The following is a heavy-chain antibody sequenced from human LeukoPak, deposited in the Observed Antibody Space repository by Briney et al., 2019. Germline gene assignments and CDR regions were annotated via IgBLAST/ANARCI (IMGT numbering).Heavy chain of an antibody. V-gene: IGHV1-46*01. CDR3: ASIGKISPRFFPQEGWFDP. CDR2: INPSGGST. J-gene: IGHJ5*02. CDR1: GYTFTSYY. D-gene: IGHD3-16*01. Sequence: GASVKVSCKASGYTFTSYYMHWVRQAPGQGLEWMGIINPSGGSTSYAQKFQGRVTMTRDTSTSTVYMELSSLRSEDTAVYYCASIGKISPRFFPQEGWFDPWGQGTLVTVSS.